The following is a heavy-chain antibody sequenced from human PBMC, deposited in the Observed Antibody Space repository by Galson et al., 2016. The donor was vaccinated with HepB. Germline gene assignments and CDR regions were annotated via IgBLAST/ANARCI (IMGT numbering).Heavy chain of an antibody. V-gene: IGHV3-23*01. CDR3: AKERLVRRIFDH. CDR2: ISTRDTT. Sequence: SLRLSCAASGFVFSNFGLSWVRQAPGKGLEWVASISTRDTTYYSAPVQGRFTISRDNSNNTLYLQMNGLRAEDTAVYYCAKERLVRRIFDHWGQGTLLTVSS. D-gene: IGHD1-1*01. CDR1: GFVFSNFG. J-gene: IGHJ4*02.